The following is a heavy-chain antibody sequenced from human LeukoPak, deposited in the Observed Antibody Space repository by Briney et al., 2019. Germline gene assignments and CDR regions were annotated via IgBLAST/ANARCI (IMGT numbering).Heavy chain of an antibody. J-gene: IGHJ4*02. D-gene: IGHD3-22*01. CDR2: ISGSGGST. Sequence: PGGSLRLSCAASGFTLSSYAMSWVRQAPGKGLEWVSAISGSGGSTYYADSVKGRFTISRDNSKNTLYLQMNSLRAEDTAVYYCAKAYHYYDSSGYYYGHFDYWGQGTLVTVSS. CDR3: AKAYHYYDSSGYYYGHFDY. V-gene: IGHV3-23*01. CDR1: GFTLSSYA.